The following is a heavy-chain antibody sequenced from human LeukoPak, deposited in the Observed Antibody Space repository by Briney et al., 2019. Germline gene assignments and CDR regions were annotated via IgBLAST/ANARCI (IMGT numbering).Heavy chain of an antibody. D-gene: IGHD3-22*01. V-gene: IGHV4-30-4*01. CDR1: GGSISSGDSY. CDR2: IYYSGST. J-gene: IGHJ4*02. CDR3: ARAGQYYYDSAGYFPDY. Sequence: SETLSLTCTVSGGSISSGDSYWSWIRQPPGKGLEWIASIYYSGSTYYNPSLKSRVIISVDTSKNQFSLKLSSVTAADTAVYYCARAGQYYYDSAGYFPDYWGQGTLVTVSS.